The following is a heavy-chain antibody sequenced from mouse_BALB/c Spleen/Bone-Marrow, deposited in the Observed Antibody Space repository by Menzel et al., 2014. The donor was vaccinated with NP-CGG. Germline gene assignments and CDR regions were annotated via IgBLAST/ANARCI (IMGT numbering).Heavy chain of an antibody. CDR2: INPSNGRT. V-gene: IGHV1S81*02. D-gene: IGHD1-1*01. Sequence: VKLQESGAELVKPGASVKLSCKASGYTFTSYWMHWVKRRPGQGLEWIGEINPSNGRTNYNEKFKSKATLTVDKSSSTAYMQLSSLTSEDSAVYYCAREGNYYGSIAMDYWGQGTSVTVSS. CDR1: GYTFTSYW. CDR3: AREGNYYGSIAMDY. J-gene: IGHJ4*01.